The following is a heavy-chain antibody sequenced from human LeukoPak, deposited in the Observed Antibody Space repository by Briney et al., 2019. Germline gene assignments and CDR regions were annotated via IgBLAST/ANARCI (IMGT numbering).Heavy chain of an antibody. D-gene: IGHD2-15*01. J-gene: IGHJ4*02. CDR1: GFTSSDFY. CDR3: ARHVAPDMDYFDY. V-gene: IGHV4-34*01. Sequence: LTLSCAASGFTSSDFYMTWIRQPPGKGLEWIGEINHSGSTNYNPSLKSRVTISVDTSKNQFSLELTSATAADTAVYYCARHVAPDMDYFDYWGPGTLVTVSP. CDR2: INHSGST.